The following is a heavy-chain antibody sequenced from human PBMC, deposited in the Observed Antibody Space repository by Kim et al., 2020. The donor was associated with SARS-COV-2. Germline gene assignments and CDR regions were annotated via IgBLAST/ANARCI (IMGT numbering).Heavy chain of an antibody. D-gene: IGHD6-6*01. V-gene: IGHV3-21*01. CDR3: ARAYSSFDAFDI. Sequence: YYADSVKVRFTTSRDNAKNSLYLQMNSLRAEDTAVYYCARAYSSFDAFDIWGQGTMVTVSS. J-gene: IGHJ3*02.